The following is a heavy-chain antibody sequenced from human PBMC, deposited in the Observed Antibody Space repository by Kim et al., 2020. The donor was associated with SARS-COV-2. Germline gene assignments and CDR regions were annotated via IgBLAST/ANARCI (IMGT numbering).Heavy chain of an antibody. D-gene: IGHD6-19*01. V-gene: IGHV5-51*01. CDR3: ARQKAKWLADY. CDR2: IYPGDSDT. J-gene: IGHJ4*02. Sequence: GESLKISCKGSGYSFTSYWIGWVRQIPGKGLEWMGIIYPGDSDTRYRPSFQGQVTISADKSISTAYLQWSSLKASDTAIYYCARQKAKWLADYSGQRALVTVSS. CDR1: GYSFTSYW.